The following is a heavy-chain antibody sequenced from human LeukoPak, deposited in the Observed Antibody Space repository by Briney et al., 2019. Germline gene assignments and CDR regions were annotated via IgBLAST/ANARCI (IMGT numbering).Heavy chain of an antibody. Sequence: GRSLRLSCAASGFTFNIYAMHWVRQAPGQGLEWVAIIYYDGSAIYYADSVKGRFTISRDNSKSAVYLLMNRLRADDTAVYYCARGGGVDAAMALDYWGQGTLVAVSS. CDR3: ARGGGVDAAMALDY. CDR2: IYYDGSAI. CDR1: GFTFNIYA. V-gene: IGHV3-33*01. J-gene: IGHJ4*02. D-gene: IGHD5-18*01.